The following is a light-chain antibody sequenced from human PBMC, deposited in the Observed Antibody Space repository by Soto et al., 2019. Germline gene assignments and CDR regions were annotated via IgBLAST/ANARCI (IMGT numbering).Light chain of an antibody. Sequence: QSVLTQPPSVSGAPGQRVTISCTGSSSNIGAGYDVHWYQQLPGTAPKLLIYGNSTRPSGVPDRFTGSKSGTSASLDITGLQSEDEADYYCQSYDSSLSGHVVFGGGTKLTVL. CDR2: GNS. CDR3: QSYDSSLSGHVV. CDR1: SSNIGAGYD. J-gene: IGLJ2*01. V-gene: IGLV1-40*01.